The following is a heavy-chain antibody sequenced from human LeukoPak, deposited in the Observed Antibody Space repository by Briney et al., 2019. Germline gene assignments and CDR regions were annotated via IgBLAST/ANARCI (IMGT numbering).Heavy chain of an antibody. CDR3: ARDPRYSGYGTFDY. J-gene: IGHJ4*02. V-gene: IGHV1-2*02. Sequence: ASVKVSCKASGYTFTGYYMHWVRQAPGQGLEWMGWINPNSGGTNYAQKFQGRVTMTRDTSISTAYMELSRLRSDDTAVYYCARDPRYSGYGTFDYWGQGTLVTVSS. CDR1: GYTFTGYY. CDR2: INPNSGGT. D-gene: IGHD5-12*01.